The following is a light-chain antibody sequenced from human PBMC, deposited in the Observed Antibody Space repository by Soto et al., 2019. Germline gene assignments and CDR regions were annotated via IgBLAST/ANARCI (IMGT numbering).Light chain of an antibody. CDR1: QSVSSN. CDR2: GAS. V-gene: IGKV3-15*01. J-gene: IGKJ5*01. Sequence: EIVMTQSPATLSVSPGERATLSCRASQSVSSNLAWYQQKPGQAPRLLIYGASTRANGIPARFSGSGSGTEFTLTIRSLQSEDFGVSYCQQYNNWPPITFGQGTRLEIK. CDR3: QQYNNWPPIT.